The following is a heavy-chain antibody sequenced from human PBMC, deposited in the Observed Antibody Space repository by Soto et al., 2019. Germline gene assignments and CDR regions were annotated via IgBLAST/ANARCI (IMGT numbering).Heavy chain of an antibody. CDR1: GYTFTSYA. Sequence: ASVKVSCKASGYTFTSYAMHWVRQAPGQRLEWMGWINAGNGNTKYSQKFQGRVTITRDTSASTAYMELSSLRGDDTAMYYCVKDVVFWPWGQGTLVTVSS. J-gene: IGHJ4*02. V-gene: IGHV1-3*01. D-gene: IGHD2-15*01. CDR2: INAGNGNT. CDR3: VKDVVFWP.